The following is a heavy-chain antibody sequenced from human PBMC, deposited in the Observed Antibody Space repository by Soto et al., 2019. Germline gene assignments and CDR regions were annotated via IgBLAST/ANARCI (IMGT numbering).Heavy chain of an antibody. CDR1: GFTFSSYA. V-gene: IGHV3-30-3*01. D-gene: IGHD5-18*01. J-gene: IGHJ4*02. CDR3: ARQITGYSYGSAICY. CDR2: ISYDGSNK. Sequence: QVQLVESGGGVVQPGRSLRLSCAASGFTFSSYAMHWVRQAPGKGLEWVAVISYDGSNKYYADSVKGRFTISRDNSKNPLYLQMNSLRAEDTAVYYCARQITGYSYGSAICYWGQGTLVTVSS.